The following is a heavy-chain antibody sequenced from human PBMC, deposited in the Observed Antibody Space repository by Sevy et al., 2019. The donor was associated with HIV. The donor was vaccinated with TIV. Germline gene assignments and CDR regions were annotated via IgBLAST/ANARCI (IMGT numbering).Heavy chain of an antibody. Sequence: GGSLRLSCVASEFTFSDHYMEWVRQAPGKGLEWVGRTRNKADGYTTEYAASVKGRFTISRDESKNSLYVQMNSLKAEDTAEYYCATHAGIAAAGRVFDYWGQGTLVTVSS. CDR1: EFTFSDHY. CDR3: ATHAGIAAAGRVFDY. CDR2: TRNKADGYTT. V-gene: IGHV3-72*01. D-gene: IGHD6-13*01. J-gene: IGHJ4*02.